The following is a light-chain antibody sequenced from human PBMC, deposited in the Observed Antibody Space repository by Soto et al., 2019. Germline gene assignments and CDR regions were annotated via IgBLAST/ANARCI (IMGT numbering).Light chain of an antibody. CDR2: DAS. J-gene: IGKJ1*01. CDR3: QQYGSIPWT. CDR1: ESVVSSY. V-gene: IGKV3-20*01. Sequence: DIVLTQAPGTLSFSPGERATVSCRSTESVVSSYLAWYQLKPGQAPRLLIYDASSRATGIPDRFSGSGSGTDFTLTISRLEPEDFAVYYCQQYGSIPWTFGQGTKVDIK.